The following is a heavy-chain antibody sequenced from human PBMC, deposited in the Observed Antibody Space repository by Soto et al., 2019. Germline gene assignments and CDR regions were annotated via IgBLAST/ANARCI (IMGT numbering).Heavy chain of an antibody. J-gene: IGHJ6*02. CDR2: IYYSGST. Sequence: SETLSLTCTVSGGSISSGGYYWSWIRQHPGKGLEWIGYIYYSGSTYYNPSLKSRVTISVDTSKNQFSLKLSSVTAADTAVYYCARDQRPPYYYDSSGYFNYYYGMDVWGQGTTVTVSS. V-gene: IGHV4-31*03. D-gene: IGHD3-22*01. CDR1: GGSISSGGYY. CDR3: ARDQRPPYYYDSSGYFNYYYGMDV.